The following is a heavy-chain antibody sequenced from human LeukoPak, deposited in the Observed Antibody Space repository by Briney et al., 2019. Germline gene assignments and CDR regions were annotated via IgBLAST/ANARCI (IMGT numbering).Heavy chain of an antibody. J-gene: IGHJ4*02. CDR3: ARDSPTIAAAGTSDY. Sequence: PSETLSLTCTVSGGSISSSSYYWGWIRQPPGKGLEWIGSIYYSGSTYYNPSLKSRVTMSVDTSKNQFSLKLSSVTAADTAVYYCARDSPTIAAAGTSDYWGQGTLVTVSS. D-gene: IGHD6-13*01. V-gene: IGHV4-39*07. CDR2: IYYSGST. CDR1: GGSISSSSYY.